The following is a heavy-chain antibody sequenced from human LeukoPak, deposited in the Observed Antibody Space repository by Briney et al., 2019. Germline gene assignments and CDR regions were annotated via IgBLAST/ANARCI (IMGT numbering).Heavy chain of an antibody. CDR3: AKPLGYCSSTTCSEAPYYYYGMDV. J-gene: IGHJ6*02. CDR2: ISYDGSNK. Sequence: GGSLRLSCAASGFTFSSYAMHWVRQAPGKGLEWVAVISYDGSNKYYADSVKGRFTISRDNSKNTLYLQMNSLRAEDTAVYYCAKPLGYCSSTTCSEAPYYYYGMDVWGQGTTVTVSS. CDR1: GFTFSSYA. V-gene: IGHV3-30-3*01. D-gene: IGHD2-2*01.